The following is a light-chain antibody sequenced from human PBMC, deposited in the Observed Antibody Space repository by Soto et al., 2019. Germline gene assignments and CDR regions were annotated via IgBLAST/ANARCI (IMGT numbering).Light chain of an antibody. Sequence: QSVLTQPPSASGSPGQSVTISCTGTSSDVGGYNYVSWYQQHPGKAPKLMIYEVSKRPSGVPDRFSGSKSGNTASLTVSGLQAEDETDYYCISYAGSNNYVLGTGTKVTVL. J-gene: IGLJ1*01. CDR3: ISYAGSNNYV. CDR1: SSDVGGYNY. V-gene: IGLV2-8*01. CDR2: EVS.